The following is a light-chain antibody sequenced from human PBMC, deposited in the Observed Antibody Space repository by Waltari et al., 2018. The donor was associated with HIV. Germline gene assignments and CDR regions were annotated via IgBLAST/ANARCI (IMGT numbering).Light chain of an antibody. CDR1: TKISYRSTLNAS. CDR2: WVS. J-gene: IGKJ4*01. V-gene: IGKV4-1*01. CDR3: QQYYDKPLT. Sequence: DITLTQTPDSLAVSLRSRAAMNCKSSTKISYRSTLNASLAWYQQKPRQPPKLLMFWVSVRASGVPDRFTGSGSETDFTLTINSVQAEDVAVYFCQQYYDKPLTFGRGTKVEI.